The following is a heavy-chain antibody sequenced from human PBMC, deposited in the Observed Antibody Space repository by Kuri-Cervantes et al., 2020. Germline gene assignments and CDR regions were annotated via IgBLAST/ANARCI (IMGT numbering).Heavy chain of an antibody. CDR2: ISSTGST. V-gene: IGHV3-23*01. J-gene: IGHJ4*02. D-gene: IGHD1-26*01. CDR3: AKDLRGRASPAGEY. Sequence: GESLKISCTASGFTFTNYNINWVRQAPGKGLEWVSTISSTGSTYYSDSVKGRFTISRDNSRHTMSLQMNNLRAEDTAVYYCAKDLRGRASPAGEYWGQGTLVTVSS. CDR1: GFTFTNYN.